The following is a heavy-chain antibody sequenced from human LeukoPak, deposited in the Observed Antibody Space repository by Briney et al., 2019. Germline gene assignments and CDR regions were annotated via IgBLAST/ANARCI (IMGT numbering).Heavy chain of an antibody. V-gene: IGHV1-69*13. Sequence: SVKVSCKASGGTFSSYAISWVRQAPGQGLEWMGGIIPIFGTANYAQKFQGRVTITADESTSTAYMELSSLRSEDTAVYYCARDLIAVAGTGGYWGQGTLVTVSS. D-gene: IGHD6-19*01. CDR2: IIPIFGTA. J-gene: IGHJ4*02. CDR1: GGTFSSYA. CDR3: ARDLIAVAGTGGY.